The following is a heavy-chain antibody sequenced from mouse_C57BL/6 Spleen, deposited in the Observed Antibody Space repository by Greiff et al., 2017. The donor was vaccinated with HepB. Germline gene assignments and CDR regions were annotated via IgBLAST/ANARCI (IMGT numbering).Heavy chain of an antibody. CDR2: IDPENGDT. J-gene: IGHJ1*03. V-gene: IGHV14-4*01. Sequence: EVQRVESGAELVRPGASVKLSCTASGFNIKDDYMHWVKQRPEQGLEWIGWIDPENGDTEYASKFQGKATITADTSSNTAYLQLSSLTSEDTAVYYCTRGNYGDWYFDVWGTGTTVTVSS. CDR3: TRGNYGDWYFDV. D-gene: IGHD2-1*01. CDR1: GFNIKDDY.